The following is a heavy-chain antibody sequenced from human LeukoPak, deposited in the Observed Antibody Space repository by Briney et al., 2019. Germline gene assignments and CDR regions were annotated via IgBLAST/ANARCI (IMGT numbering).Heavy chain of an antibody. J-gene: IGHJ4*02. CDR2: IRGSGTST. Sequence: SGGSLRLSCAASGFTFSNYAMHWVRQAPGKGLEWVSCIRGSGTSTYYADSVKGRFTISRDNSKNTLYLQMNSLRAEDTAVYYCAKVTYGSGTYGAFDYWGQGTLVTVSS. CDR1: GFTFSNYA. V-gene: IGHV3-23*01. CDR3: AKVTYGSGTYGAFDY. D-gene: IGHD3-10*01.